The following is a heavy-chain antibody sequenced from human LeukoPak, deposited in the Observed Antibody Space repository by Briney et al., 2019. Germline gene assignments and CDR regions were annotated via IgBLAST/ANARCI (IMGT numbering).Heavy chain of an antibody. CDR2: IYYSGST. D-gene: IGHD7-27*01. V-gene: IGHV4-59*01. J-gene: IGHJ4*02. CDR3: AREVQLGILFDY. Sequence: KPSETLSLTCTVSGGSISSYYWSWIRQPPGKGLEWIGYIYYSGSTNYNPSLKSRVTISVDTSKNQFSLKLSSVTAADTAVYYCAREVQLGILFDYWGQGTLVTVSS. CDR1: GGSISSYY.